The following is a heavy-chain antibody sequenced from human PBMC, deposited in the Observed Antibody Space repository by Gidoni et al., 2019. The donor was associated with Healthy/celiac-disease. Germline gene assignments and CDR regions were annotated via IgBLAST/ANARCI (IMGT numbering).Heavy chain of an antibody. V-gene: IGHV3-23*01. D-gene: IGHD3-3*01. J-gene: IGHJ4*02. CDR3: AKGGSTKLAFGLVIVY. CDR1: GFPFSSYA. CDR2: ISGSGGST. Sequence: EVQLLESGGGLVQPGGSLRLSCAASGFPFSSYAMSWVRQAPGKGLEWVSAISGSGGSTYYADSVKGRFTISRDNSKNTLYLQMNSLRAEDTAVYYCAKGGSTKLAFGLVIVYWGQGTLVTVSS.